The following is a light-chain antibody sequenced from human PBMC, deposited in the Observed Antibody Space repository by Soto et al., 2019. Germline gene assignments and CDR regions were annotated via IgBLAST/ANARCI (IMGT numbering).Light chain of an antibody. CDR2: AAS. J-gene: IGKJ3*01. Sequence: DIHMTQSPSFLSASVGDRVTITCRASQSVGTCLNWYQWKPRKAPKVLIYAASSLQSGDPSRFSGSGSGPDFTLTISRLQSEDVATYFCQQTYSFPRGCTFGPGTKVHI. CDR3: QQTYSFPRGCT. V-gene: IGKV1-39*01. CDR1: QSVGTC.